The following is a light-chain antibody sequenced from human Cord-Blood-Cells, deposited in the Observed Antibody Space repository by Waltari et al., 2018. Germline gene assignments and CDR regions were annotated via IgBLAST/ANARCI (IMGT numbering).Light chain of an antibody. CDR1: NLGRKR. V-gene: IGLV3-21*03. CDR3: QVWDSSSDHPV. CDR2: DDS. Sequence: SYVLTPPPSVSVAPGKTARLTRGGNNLGRKRVHWYQQKPGQAPVLVVYDDSDRPSGIPERFSGSNSGNTATLTISRVEAGDEADYYCQVWDSSSDHPVFGGGTKLTVL. J-gene: IGLJ2*01.